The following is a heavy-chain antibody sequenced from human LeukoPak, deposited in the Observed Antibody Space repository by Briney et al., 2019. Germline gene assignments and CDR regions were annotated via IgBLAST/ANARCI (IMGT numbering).Heavy chain of an antibody. CDR2: IWYDGSNK. CDR3: AREDNWYFDL. Sequence: GRSLRLSCAASGFTFSSYGMHWVRQAPGKGLEWVAVIWYDGSNKYYADSVKGRFTISRDNSKNTLYLQMNSLRGEDTAVYYCAREDNWYFDLWGRGTLVTVSS. CDR1: GFTFSSYG. V-gene: IGHV3-33*01. J-gene: IGHJ2*01.